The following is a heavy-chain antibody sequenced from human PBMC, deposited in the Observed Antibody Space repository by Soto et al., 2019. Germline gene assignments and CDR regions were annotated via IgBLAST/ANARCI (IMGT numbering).Heavy chain of an antibody. CDR3: ARDHPFPLARGVKWDY. D-gene: IGHD3-10*01. Sequence: GSVKVYFKAYRYPFTSYGISLVRRAPGQGLEWMGWISAYNGNTNYAQKLQGRVTMTTDTSTSTAYMELRSLRSDDTAVYYCARDHPFPLARGVKWDYWGQGTMVTVSS. J-gene: IGHJ4*02. CDR1: RYPFTSYG. CDR2: ISAYNGNT. V-gene: IGHV1-18*04.